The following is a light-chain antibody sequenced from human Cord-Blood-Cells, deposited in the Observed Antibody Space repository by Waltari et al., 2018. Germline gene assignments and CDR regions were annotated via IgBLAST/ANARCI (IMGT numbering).Light chain of an antibody. CDR2: DAS. CDR3: QQYNSYST. J-gene: IGKJ1*01. CDR1: QRISSW. V-gene: IGKV1-5*01. Sequence: DIQMTPSPSTLSASVGDRVTITCRASQRISSWLAWYQQKPGKAPKLLIYDASSLESGVPSRFSGSGSGTEFTLTISSLQPDDFATYYCQQYNSYSTFGQGTKVEIK.